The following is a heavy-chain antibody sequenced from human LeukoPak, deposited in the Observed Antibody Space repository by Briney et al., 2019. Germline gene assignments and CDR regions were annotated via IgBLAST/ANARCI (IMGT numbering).Heavy chain of an antibody. CDR2: MNPNSGYT. CDR1: GYTFTSYD. Sequence: GSVKVSCKTSGYTFTSYDINWVRQATGQGLEWMGWMNPNSGYTGYAQKFQGRVTMTRNTSIGTAYMELSSLRSGDTAVYYCARKLGYCSGGSCYLCDYWGQGTLVTVSS. J-gene: IGHJ4*02. D-gene: IGHD2-15*01. CDR3: ARKLGYCSGGSCYLCDY. V-gene: IGHV1-8*01.